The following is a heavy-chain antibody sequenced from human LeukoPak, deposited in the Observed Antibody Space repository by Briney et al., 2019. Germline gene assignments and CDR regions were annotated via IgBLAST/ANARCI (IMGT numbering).Heavy chain of an antibody. D-gene: IGHD4-23*01. V-gene: IGHV3-33*01. Sequence: GGSLRLSCAASGFTFSGYGMHWARQAPGKGLEWVAVIWYDGSNKYYADSVKGRFTISRDNSKNTLYLQMNSLRAEDTAVYYCARRASGGNSGYYYYGMDVWGQGTTVTVSS. J-gene: IGHJ6*02. CDR3: ARRASGGNSGYYYYGMDV. CDR2: IWYDGSNK. CDR1: GFTFSGYG.